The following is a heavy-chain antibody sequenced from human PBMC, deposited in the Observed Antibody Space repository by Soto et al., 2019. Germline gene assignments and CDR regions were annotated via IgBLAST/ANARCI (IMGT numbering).Heavy chain of an antibody. J-gene: IGHJ6*02. V-gene: IGHV3-30*18. CDR3: AKVDRLWCLRGPGCYYYYGMDA. CDR1: GFTFSSYG. D-gene: IGHD2-21*01. CDR2: ISYDGSSK. Sequence: QVQLVESGGGVVQPGRSLRLSCAASGFTFSSYGMHWVRQAPGKGLEWVAVISYDGSSKYYADSVKGRFTISRDNSKNTLYLQMNSLRAEDTAVYYCAKVDRLWCLRGPGCYYYYGMDAWGQGTTVTVSS.